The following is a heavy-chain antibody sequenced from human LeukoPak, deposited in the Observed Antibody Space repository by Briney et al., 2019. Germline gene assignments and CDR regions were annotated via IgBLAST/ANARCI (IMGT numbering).Heavy chain of an antibody. D-gene: IGHD6-13*01. Sequence: SETLSLTCTASGGSISSGGYYWSWIRQPPGKGLEWIGYIYHSGSTYYNPSLKSRVTISVDTSKNQFSLKLSSVTAADTAVNYCARVAAAGTEALNFDYWGQGTLVTVSS. CDR2: IYHSGST. J-gene: IGHJ4*02. CDR3: ARVAAAGTEALNFDY. V-gene: IGHV4-30-2*01. CDR1: GGSISSGGYY.